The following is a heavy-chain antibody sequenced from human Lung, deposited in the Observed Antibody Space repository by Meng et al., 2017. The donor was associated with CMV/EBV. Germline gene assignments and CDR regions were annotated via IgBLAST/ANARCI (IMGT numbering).Heavy chain of an antibody. CDR3: ARDPRGINIVVVHNGMDV. J-gene: IGHJ6*02. V-gene: IGHV3-7*01. D-gene: IGHD2-2*01. CDR2: IKQDGSEK. CDR1: GFTFSSYW. Sequence: SXAASGFTFSSYWMSWVRQAPGKGLEWVANIKQDGSEKYYVDSVKGRFTISRDNAKNSLYLQMNSLRAEDTAVYYCARDPRGINIVVVHNGMDVWXQGTTVTVSS.